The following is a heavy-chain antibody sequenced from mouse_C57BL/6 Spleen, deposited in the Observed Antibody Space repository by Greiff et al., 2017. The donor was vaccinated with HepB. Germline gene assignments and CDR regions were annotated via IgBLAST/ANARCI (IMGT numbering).Heavy chain of an antibody. D-gene: IGHD2-4*01. CDR3: ARFDDYDLGYYAMDY. Sequence: VQRVESGAELVKPGASVKISCKASGYAFSSYWMNWVKQRPGKGLEWIGQIYPGDGDTNYNGKFKGKATLTADKSSSTAYMQLSSLTSEDSAVYFCARFDDYDLGYYAMDYWGQGTSVTVSS. CDR2: IYPGDGDT. CDR1: GYAFSSYW. V-gene: IGHV1-80*01. J-gene: IGHJ4*01.